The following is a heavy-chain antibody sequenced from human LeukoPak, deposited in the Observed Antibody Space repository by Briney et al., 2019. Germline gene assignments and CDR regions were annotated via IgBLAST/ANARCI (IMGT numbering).Heavy chain of an antibody. D-gene: IGHD3-10*01. CDR3: ATATGVKNYYFYMDV. CDR1: GYTLTELS. J-gene: IGHJ6*03. CDR2: FDPEDGET. V-gene: IGHV1-24*01. Sequence: ASVKVSCKVSGYTLTELSMHWVRQAPGKGLEWMGGFDPEDGETIYVQKFQGRVTMTEDTSTDTAYMELSSLRSEDTAVYYCATATGVKNYYFYMDVWGRGTTVTVSS.